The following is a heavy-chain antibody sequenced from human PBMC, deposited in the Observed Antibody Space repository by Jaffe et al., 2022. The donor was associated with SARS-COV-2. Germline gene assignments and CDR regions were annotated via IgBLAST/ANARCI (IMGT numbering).Heavy chain of an antibody. CDR2: IKSKTDGGTT. CDR3: TTEDINYYDSSGYYPFDY. Sequence: EVQLVESGGGLVKPGGSLRLSCAASGFTFSNAWMSWVRQAPGKGLEWVGRIKSKTDGGTTDYAAPVKGRFTISRDDSKNTLYLQMNSLKTEDTAVYYCTTEDINYYDSSGYYPFDYWGQGTLVTVSS. J-gene: IGHJ4*02. CDR1: GFTFSNAW. V-gene: IGHV3-15*01. D-gene: IGHD3-22*01.